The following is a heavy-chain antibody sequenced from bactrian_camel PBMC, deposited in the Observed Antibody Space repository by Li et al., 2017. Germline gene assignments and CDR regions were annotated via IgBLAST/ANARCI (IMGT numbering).Heavy chain of an antibody. CDR2: LDSDGTT. V-gene: IGHV3S66*01. D-gene: IGHD3*01. CDR3: AANPIHGVCLTT. J-gene: IGHJ4*01. Sequence: DVQLVESGGGLVQAGGSLRLSCVGSGFSVDDYAMGWLHQAPGKEREGIAALDSDGTTSYADSVKGRFTISKDNANNTLYLQMNNLKPEDTAMYYCAANPIHGVCLTTRARGPRSP. CDR1: GFSVDDYA.